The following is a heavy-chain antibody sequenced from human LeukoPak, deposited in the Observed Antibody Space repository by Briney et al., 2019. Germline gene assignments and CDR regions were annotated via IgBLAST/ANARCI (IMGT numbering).Heavy chain of an antibody. CDR1: GGTFSSYA. J-gene: IGHJ4*02. V-gene: IGHV1-69*13. CDR2: IIPIFGTA. Sequence: SVKDSCKASGGTFSSYAISRVRQAPGPRLEWMGGIIPIFGTANNAQKFQGRVTITADESTSTPYMELSSLRSEETAVYYCATLPGYSSLTEFDYWGQGTLVTVSS. CDR3: ATLPGYSSLTEFDY. D-gene: IGHD6-19*01.